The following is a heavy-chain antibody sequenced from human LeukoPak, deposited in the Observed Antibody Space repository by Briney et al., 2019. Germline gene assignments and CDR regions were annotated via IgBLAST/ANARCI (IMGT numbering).Heavy chain of an antibody. CDR3: VRDNAYSFDY. CDR2: IAYSGDT. J-gene: IGHJ4*02. D-gene: IGHD5-24*01. CDR1: ELTFNKYP. V-gene: IGHV3-23*01. Sequence: GGSLRLSCAASELTFNKYPMNWVRRAPGKGLEWISTIAYSGDTHYRDSVKGRFTISRDNAKSTLSLQMNSMRAEDTAIYYCVRDNAYSFDYWGQGTLVTVSS.